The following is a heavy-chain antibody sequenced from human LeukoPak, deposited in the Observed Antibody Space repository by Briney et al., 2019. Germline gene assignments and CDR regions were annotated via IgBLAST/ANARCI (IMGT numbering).Heavy chain of an antibody. CDR2: INPNSGGT. J-gene: IGHJ5*02. Sequence: ASVKVSCKASGYTFTGYYMHWVRQAPGQGLEWMGWINPNSGGTNYAQKFQGRVTMTRDTSISTAYRELSRLRSDDTAVYYCARDRRRMVVGAIVGWFDPWGQGTLVTVSS. CDR3: ARDRRRMVVGAIVGWFDP. D-gene: IGHD2-15*01. CDR1: GYTFTGYY. V-gene: IGHV1-2*02.